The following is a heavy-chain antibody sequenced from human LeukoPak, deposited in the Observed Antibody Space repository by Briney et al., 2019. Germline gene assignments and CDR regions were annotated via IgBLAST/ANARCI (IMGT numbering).Heavy chain of an antibody. CDR1: GYTFTSYG. CDR2: IIPILGIA. CDR3: ARLRRIQLWLNYYYYGMDV. V-gene: IGHV1-69*10. D-gene: IGHD5-18*01. Sequence: ASVKVSCKASGYTFTSYGISWVRQAPGQGLEWMGWIIPILGIANYAQKFQGRVTITADKSTSTAYMELSSLRSEDTAVYYCARLRRIQLWLNYYYYGMDVWGQGTTVTVSS. J-gene: IGHJ6*02.